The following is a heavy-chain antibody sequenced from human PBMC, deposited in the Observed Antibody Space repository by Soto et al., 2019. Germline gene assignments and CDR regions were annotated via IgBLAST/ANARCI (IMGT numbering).Heavy chain of an antibody. J-gene: IGHJ3*02. D-gene: IGHD2-15*01. CDR2: LNAYNGNR. Sequence: ASVKVSCKASGYTFNTYGITWVRQAPGQGPEWMAWLNAYNGNRIYAQNFQGRVTVTTDTSTSAAYMELMSLTSYDTAVEFGARDREKVADIWRQGTMVTVSS. CDR1: GYTFNTYG. V-gene: IGHV1-18*01. CDR3: ARDREKVADI.